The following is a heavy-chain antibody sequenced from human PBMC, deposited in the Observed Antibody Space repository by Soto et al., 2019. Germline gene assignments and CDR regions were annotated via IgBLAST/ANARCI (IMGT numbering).Heavy chain of an antibody. Sequence: QVQLVQSGAEVKKPGASVKLSCKASGYTFINSYIHWVRQAPGQGLARMGIFNPTSGSTNYAQKFQGTVTLTMDTSTRTVYMELSSLRFDDTAVYYCARDLAAGDYWGQGTLVTVSS. CDR3: ARDLAAGDY. J-gene: IGHJ4*02. D-gene: IGHD6-13*01. V-gene: IGHV1-46*01. CDR2: FNPTSGST. CDR1: GYTFINSY.